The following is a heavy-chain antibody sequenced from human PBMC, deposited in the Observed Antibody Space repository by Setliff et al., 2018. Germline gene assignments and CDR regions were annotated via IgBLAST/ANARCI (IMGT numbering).Heavy chain of an antibody. J-gene: IGHJ4*02. CDR3: AKDAYDSSGYGGHYFDY. V-gene: IGHV3-23*01. CDR2: ISGNGGRT. D-gene: IGHD3-22*01. Sequence: PSETLSLSCAASGFTFSNSDMSWVRQAPGKGLEWVSTISGNGGRTYYADSVKGRFTISRDNSKNTLYLQMSSLRAEDSAIYYCAKDAYDSSGYGGHYFDYWGQGALVTVSS. CDR1: GFTFSNSD.